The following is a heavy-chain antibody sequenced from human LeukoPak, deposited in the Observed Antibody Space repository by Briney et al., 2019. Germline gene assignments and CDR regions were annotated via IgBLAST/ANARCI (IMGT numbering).Heavy chain of an antibody. CDR3: ARDFFPIVDSTWYEIGY. CDR1: GFTFSTYD. D-gene: IGHD2-21*01. V-gene: IGHV3-30*02. J-gene: IGHJ4*02. CDR2: IRYDGSDK. Sequence: PGGSLRLSCAASGFTFSTYDMHWVRQAPGKGLEWVSFIRYDGSDKLYADSVKGRFTVSRDNSKNTLYLQMNSLRPEDTAVYYCARDFFPIVDSTWYEIGYWGQGTLVTVSS.